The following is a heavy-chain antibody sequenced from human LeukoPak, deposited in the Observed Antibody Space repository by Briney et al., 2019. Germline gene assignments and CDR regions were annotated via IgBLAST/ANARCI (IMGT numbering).Heavy chain of an antibody. CDR2: INHSGST. CDR3: ARAGQRDWNHRFDY. CDR1: GGSFSGYY. V-gene: IGHV4-34*01. Sequence: SETLSLTCAVYGGSFSGYYWSWIRQPPGKGLEWIGEINHSGSTNYNPSLKSRVTISVDTSKNQFSLKLSSVTAADTAVYYCARAGQRDWNHRFDYWGQGTLVTVSS. J-gene: IGHJ4*02. D-gene: IGHD1-1*01.